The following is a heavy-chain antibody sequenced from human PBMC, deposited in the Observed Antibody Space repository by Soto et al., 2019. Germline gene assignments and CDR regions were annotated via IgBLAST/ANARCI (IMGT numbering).Heavy chain of an antibody. J-gene: IGHJ6*02. V-gene: IGHV5-51*01. CDR2: IYPDDSDT. Sequence: GESLKISCKGSGYSFTSYWIGWVRQMPGKGLEWMGIIYPDDSDTRYSPSFQGQVTISADKSISTAYLQWSSLKASDTAMYYCARRPGDSYGYYYYGMDVWGQGTTVTVSS. CDR1: GYSFTSYW. CDR3: ARRPGDSYGYYYYGMDV. D-gene: IGHD5-18*01.